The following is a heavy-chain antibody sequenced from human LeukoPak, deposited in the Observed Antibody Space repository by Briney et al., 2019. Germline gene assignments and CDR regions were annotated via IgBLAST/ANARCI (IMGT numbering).Heavy chain of an antibody. V-gene: IGHV4-38-2*02. Sequence: SETLSLTCTVSGYSISSGYYWGWIRQPPGKGLEWIGNIYYSGSTYYNPSLKSRVTIAVDTSKNQFSLKLSSVTAADTAVYYCARERSGSFDYWGQGTLVTVSS. CDR3: ARERSGSFDY. CDR2: IYYSGST. CDR1: GYSISSGYY. J-gene: IGHJ4*02. D-gene: IGHD1-26*01.